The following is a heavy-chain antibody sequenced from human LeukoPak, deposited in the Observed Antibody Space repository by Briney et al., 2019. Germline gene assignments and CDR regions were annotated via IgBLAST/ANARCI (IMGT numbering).Heavy chain of an antibody. CDR1: GYSISSGYY. V-gene: IGHV4-38-2*02. J-gene: IGHJ4*02. D-gene: IGHD4-17*01. Sequence: SETLSLTCTVSGYSISSGYYWGWVRQPPGKGLEWIGSIYHSGSTYYNPSLKSRVTISVDTSKNQFSLKLSSVTAADTAVYYCARDGYTVTTPFDYWGRGTLVTVSS. CDR2: IYHSGST. CDR3: ARDGYTVTTPFDY.